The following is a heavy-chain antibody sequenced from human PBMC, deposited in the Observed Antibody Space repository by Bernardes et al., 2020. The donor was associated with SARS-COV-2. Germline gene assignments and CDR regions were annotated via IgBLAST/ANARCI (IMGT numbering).Heavy chain of an antibody. CDR2: TYYRSQWYN. J-gene: IGHJ6*03. V-gene: IGHV6-1*01. Sequence: SHTLSLTCVISGDNVSSTGATWDWIRQSPSRGLEWLGRTYYRSQWYNDYAVSVKSRITIKPDTSKNQFSLQLNSVTPEDTAVYFCAREFLPDDFWRGRGYYYYLDVWGEGTTVTVSS. CDR1: GDNVSSTGAT. D-gene: IGHD3-3*01. CDR3: AREFLPDDFWRGRGYYYYLDV.